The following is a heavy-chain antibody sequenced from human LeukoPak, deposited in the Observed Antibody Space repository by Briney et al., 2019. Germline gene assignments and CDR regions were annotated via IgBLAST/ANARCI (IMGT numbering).Heavy chain of an antibody. CDR2: IYYSGST. D-gene: IGHD4-17*01. CDR1: GGSISSYY. Sequence: SETLSLTCTVSGGSISSYYWSWIRQPPGKGLEWIGNIYYSGSTYYNPSLKSRVTISVDTSKNKFSLKLSAVTAADTAVYYCARGVHGDYRWYFDLWGRGTLVTVSS. V-gene: IGHV4-59*01. J-gene: IGHJ2*01. CDR3: ARGVHGDYRWYFDL.